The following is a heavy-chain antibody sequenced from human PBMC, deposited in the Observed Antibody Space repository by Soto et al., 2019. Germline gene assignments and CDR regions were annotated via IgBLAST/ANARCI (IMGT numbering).Heavy chain of an antibody. J-gene: IGHJ4*02. CDR1: GGSISSGDYY. CDR2: INHSGST. D-gene: IGHD2-15*01. V-gene: IGHV4-34*01. Sequence: SETLSLTCSVSGGSISSGDYYWSWIRQVPGKGLEWIGEINHSGSTNYNPSLKSRVTISVDTSKNQFSLKLSSVTAADTAVYYCARTVAANDYWGQGTLVTVSS. CDR3: ARTVAANDY.